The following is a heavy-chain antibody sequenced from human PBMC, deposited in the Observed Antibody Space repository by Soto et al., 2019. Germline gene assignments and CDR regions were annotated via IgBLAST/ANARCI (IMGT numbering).Heavy chain of an antibody. J-gene: IGHJ4*02. CDR3: SRGFTASGTYAVDY. CDR1: GFSLSDHY. D-gene: IGHD3-10*01. CDR2: SRNKANSYTT. Sequence: VQLVESGGGLVQPGGSLRLSCTASGFSLSDHYVDWVRQAPGKGLEWVGRSRNKANSYTTEYAASGRGRFTISRDDSRNSLYLQMDSLKTENTAVYYCSRGFTASGTYAVDYWGQGTLVTVSS. V-gene: IGHV3-72*01.